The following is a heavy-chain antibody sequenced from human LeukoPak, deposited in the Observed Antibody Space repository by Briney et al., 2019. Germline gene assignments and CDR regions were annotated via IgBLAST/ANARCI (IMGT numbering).Heavy chain of an antibody. CDR2: IWYDGSNK. D-gene: IGHD6-13*01. CDR1: GFTFSSYG. CDR3: ARPEEPWIAAAGMLY. J-gene: IGHJ4*02. Sequence: GGSPRLSCAASGFTFSSYGMHWVRQAPGKGLEWVAVIWYDGSNKYYADSVKGRFTISRDNSKNTLYLQMNSLRAEDTAVYYCARPEEPWIAAAGMLYWGQGTLVTVSS. V-gene: IGHV3-33*01.